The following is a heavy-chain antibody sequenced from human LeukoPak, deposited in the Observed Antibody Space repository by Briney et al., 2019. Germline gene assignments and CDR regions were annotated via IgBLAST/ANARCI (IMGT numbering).Heavy chain of an antibody. CDR1: GYPFTKSG. CDR3: AKDEGRFDS. J-gene: IGHJ5*01. Sequence: ASVKVSCKGSGYPFTKSGIAWVRQAPGQGLEWMGWISTFTGDTNYAQKFQTRVTMTTDTSTTTVYMELKSLTSDDSAVYYCAKDEGRFDSWGQETLVTVSS. CDR2: ISTFTGDT. V-gene: IGHV1-18*01.